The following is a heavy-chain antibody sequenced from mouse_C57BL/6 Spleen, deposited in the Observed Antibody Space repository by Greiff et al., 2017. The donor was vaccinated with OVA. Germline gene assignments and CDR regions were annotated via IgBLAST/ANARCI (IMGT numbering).Heavy chain of an antibody. J-gene: IGHJ2*01. V-gene: IGHV1-52*01. Sequence: QVQLKQPGAELVRPGSSVKLSCKASGYTFTSYWMHWVKQRPIQGLEWIGNIDPSDSETHYTQKFKDKATLTVDKSSSTAYMQLSSLTSEDSAVYYCARLGIYFDYWGQGTTLTVSS. CDR3: ARLGIYFDY. CDR1: GYTFTSYW. CDR2: IDPSDSET.